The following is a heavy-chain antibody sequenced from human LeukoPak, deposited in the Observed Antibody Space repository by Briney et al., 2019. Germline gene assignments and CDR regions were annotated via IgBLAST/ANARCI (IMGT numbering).Heavy chain of an antibody. V-gene: IGHV5-51*01. CDR1: GYNFFTYW. CDR2: IYPDGSQT. D-gene: IGHD3-10*01. J-gene: IGHJ4*02. Sequence: GESLKISCKASGYNFFTYWIGWVRQIPGKGLEWMAIIYPDGSQTRYSPSFEGQVTISADKSINTAYLQWSSLKASDTAIYYCARQFSEFWGQGTLVTVSS. CDR3: ARQFSEF.